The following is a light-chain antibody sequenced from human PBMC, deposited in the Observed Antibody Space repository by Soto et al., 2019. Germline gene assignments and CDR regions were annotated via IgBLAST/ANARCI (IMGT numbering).Light chain of an antibody. CDR2: GNT. V-gene: IGLV1-40*01. CDR3: QSYDRTLSARYV. J-gene: IGLJ1*01. Sequence: QSVLTQPPSVSGAPGQRVTISCTGSSSNIGAGYDVHWYQQRPGTAPKLLIFGNTNRPSGVPDRFSGSKSGTSASLAITRLQAEDEGDYYCQSYDRTLSARYVFGTGTKVTVL. CDR1: SSNIGAGYD.